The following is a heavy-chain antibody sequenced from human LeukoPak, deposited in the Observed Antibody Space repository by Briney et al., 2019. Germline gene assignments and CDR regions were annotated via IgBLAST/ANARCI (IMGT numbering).Heavy chain of an antibody. V-gene: IGHV1-2*02. CDR2: INPNSGGT. D-gene: IGHD6-19*01. J-gene: IGHJ3*02. CDR1: GYTFTGYY. Sequence: ASVKVSCKASGYTFTGYYMHWVRQAPGQGLEWMGWINPNSGGTNYAQKFQGRVTMTRDTSISTAYMELSRLRSDDTAVYYCASSRGGWYGPNAFDIWGQGTMVTVSS. CDR3: ASSRGGWYGPNAFDI.